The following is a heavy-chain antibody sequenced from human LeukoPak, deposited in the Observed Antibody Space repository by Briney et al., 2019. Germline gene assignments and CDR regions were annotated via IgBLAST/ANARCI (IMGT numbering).Heavy chain of an antibody. V-gene: IGHV4-38-2*01. CDR2: IYHSGST. D-gene: IGHD3-9*01. Sequence: KPSETLSLTCAVSGYSISSGYYWGWIRQPPGKGLEWIGSIYHSGSTYYNPSLKSRVTISVDTSKNQFSLKLNSVTAADTAVYYCARGGFYYDILTGYLTWGQGTLVTVSS. J-gene: IGHJ5*02. CDR3: ARGGFYYDILTGYLT. CDR1: GYSISSGYY.